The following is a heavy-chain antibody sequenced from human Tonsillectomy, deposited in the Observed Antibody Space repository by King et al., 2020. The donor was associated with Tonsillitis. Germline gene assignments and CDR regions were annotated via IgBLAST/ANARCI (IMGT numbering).Heavy chain of an antibody. D-gene: IGHD2-2*01. CDR3: ATSTTYHSPDCSSSSCPNWVDP. CDR1: GGSFSGYS. J-gene: IGHJ5*02. Sequence: VQLQQWGAGLLKPSETLSLTCAVYGGSFSGYSWSWIRQPPGKGLEWIGEINHSGSTNYNPSLKSRVTMSVETSKNQFSLKLSSVTAADTAVYYCATSTTYHSPDCSSSSCPNWVDPWGQGTLVTVSS. V-gene: IGHV4-34*01. CDR2: INHSGST.